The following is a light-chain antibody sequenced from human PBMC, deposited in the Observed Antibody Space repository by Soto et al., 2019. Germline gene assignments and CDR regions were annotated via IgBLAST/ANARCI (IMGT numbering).Light chain of an antibody. Sequence: QSALTQPASVSGSPGQSITISCTGTTSDVGGYNYVSWYQQHPGKAPKLMIYDVSNRPSGVSNRFSGSKSGNTASLTISGLQAEGEADYYCSSHTSSSTQVFGGGTQLTVL. CDR1: TSDVGGYNY. V-gene: IGLV2-14*01. CDR3: SSHTSSSTQV. J-gene: IGLJ3*02. CDR2: DVS.